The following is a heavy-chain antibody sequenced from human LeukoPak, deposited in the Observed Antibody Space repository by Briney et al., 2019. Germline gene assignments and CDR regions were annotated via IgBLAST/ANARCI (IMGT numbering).Heavy chain of an antibody. D-gene: IGHD6-19*01. CDR2: MNPNSGNA. Sequence: GASVKVSCKASGYTFTSLDINWVRQATGQGLEWMGWMNPNSGNAGYAQKFQGRVTMTRNTSISTAYMELSSLTSEDTAVYYCARGIEAGVDYWGQGTLVTVSS. CDR1: GYTFTSLD. V-gene: IGHV1-8*01. J-gene: IGHJ4*02. CDR3: ARGIEAGVDY.